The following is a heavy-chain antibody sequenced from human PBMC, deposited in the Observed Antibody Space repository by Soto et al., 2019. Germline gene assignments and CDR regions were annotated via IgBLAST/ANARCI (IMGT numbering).Heavy chain of an antibody. Sequence: SVKVSCKASGGTFSSYTISWVRQAPGQGLEWMGRIIPILGIANYAQKFQGRVTITADKSTSTAYMELSSLRSEDAAVYYCARTSSAVDAFDIWGQGTMVTVSS. D-gene: IGHD6-6*01. V-gene: IGHV1-69*02. CDR3: ARTSSAVDAFDI. J-gene: IGHJ3*02. CDR2: IIPILGIA. CDR1: GGTFSSYT.